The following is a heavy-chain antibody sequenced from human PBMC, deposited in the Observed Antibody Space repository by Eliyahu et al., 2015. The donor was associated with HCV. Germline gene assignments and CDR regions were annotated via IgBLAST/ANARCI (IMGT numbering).Heavy chain of an antibody. J-gene: IGHJ4*02. CDR1: GGSXSGYY. CDR2: INHSGST. V-gene: IGHV4-34*02. D-gene: IGHD1-1*01. CDR3: ALRNWNEMSFVVDY. Sequence: QVQLQQWGAGLLRPSETLSLXXAXYGGSXSGYYWXWIRXXPGKGLEWIGEINHSGSTNYNPSLKSQVTISLDTSKKQFSLKLNSVTAADAAVYYCALRNWNEMSFVVDYWGQGTLVTASS.